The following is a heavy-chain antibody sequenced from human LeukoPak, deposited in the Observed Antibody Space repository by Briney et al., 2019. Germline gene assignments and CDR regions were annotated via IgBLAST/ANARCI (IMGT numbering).Heavy chain of an antibody. CDR2: ISYDGSNK. J-gene: IGHJ4*02. V-gene: IGHV3-30*18. D-gene: IGHD3-3*01. CDR1: GFTFSSYG. Sequence: GGSLRLSCAASGFTFSSYGMHWVRQAPGKGLEWVAVISYDGSNKYYADSVKGRFTISRDNSKNTLYLQMNSLRAEDTAVYYCAKDVMIFGVVPRDWGQGTLVTVSS. CDR3: AKDVMIFGVVPRD.